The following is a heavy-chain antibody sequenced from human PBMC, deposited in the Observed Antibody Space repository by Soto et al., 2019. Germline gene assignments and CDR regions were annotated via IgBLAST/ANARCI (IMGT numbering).Heavy chain of an antibody. J-gene: IGHJ5*02. Sequence: PETCPLSCTVPHDCIDRYGRWWVGQRPVKGLEWIGYIYYSGSTNYNPSLKSRVTISVDTSKNQFSLKLSSVTAADTAVYYCARHEEYGSGSYRWFDPWGQGTLVTVS. CDR3: ARHEEYGSGSYRWFDP. V-gene: IGHV4-59*08. CDR1: HDCIDRYG. CDR2: IYYSGST. D-gene: IGHD3-10*01.